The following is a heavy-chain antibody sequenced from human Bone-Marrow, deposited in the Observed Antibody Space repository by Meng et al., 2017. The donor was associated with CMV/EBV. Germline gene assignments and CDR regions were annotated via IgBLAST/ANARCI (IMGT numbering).Heavy chain of an antibody. CDR2: IIPIFGTA. V-gene: IGHV1-69*05. J-gene: IGHJ6*02. D-gene: IGHD6-6*01. Sequence: SVKVSCKASGGTFSSYAISWVRQAPGQGLEWMGGIIPIFGTANYAQKFQGRVTITTDESTSTAYMELISLRSEDTAVYYCARTPEYRSSSFIHYYYYYGMDVWGQGTTATVSS. CDR3: ARTPEYRSSSFIHYYYYYGMDV. CDR1: GGTFSSYA.